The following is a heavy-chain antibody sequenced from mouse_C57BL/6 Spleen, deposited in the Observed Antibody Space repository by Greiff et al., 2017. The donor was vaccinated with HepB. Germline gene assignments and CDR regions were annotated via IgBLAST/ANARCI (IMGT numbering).Heavy chain of an antibody. J-gene: IGHJ4*01. Sequence: EVKLMESEGGLVQPGSSMKLSCTASGFTFSDYYMAWVRQVPEKGLEWVANINYDGSSTYYLDSLKSRFIISRDNAKNILYLQMSSLKSEDTATYYGARDHYYGSSYAMDYWGQGTSVTVAA. V-gene: IGHV5-16*01. CDR1: GFTFSDYY. D-gene: IGHD1-1*01. CDR2: INYDGSST. CDR3: ARDHYYGSSYAMDY.